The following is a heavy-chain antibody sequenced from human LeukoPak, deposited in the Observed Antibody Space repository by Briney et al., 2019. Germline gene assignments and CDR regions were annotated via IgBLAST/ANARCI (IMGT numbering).Heavy chain of an antibody. D-gene: IGHD3-16*01. CDR1: GGSISSGGYS. CDR2: IYHSGST. CDR3: ARAAGVLSFNWFDP. J-gene: IGHJ5*02. Sequence: PSETLSLTCAVSGGSISSGGYSGRWIRQPPGKGLEWIGYIYHSGSTYYNPSLKSRVTISVDRSKNQFSLKLSSVTAADTAVYYCARAAGVLSFNWFDPWGQGTLVTVSS. V-gene: IGHV4-30-2*01.